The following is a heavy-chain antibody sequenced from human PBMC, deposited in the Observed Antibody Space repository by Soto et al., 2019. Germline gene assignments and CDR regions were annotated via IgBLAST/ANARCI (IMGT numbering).Heavy chain of an antibody. D-gene: IGHD5-12*01. CDR2: IYSSGNT. CDR3: ARRIVATETFDY. Sequence: SETLSLTCTVSGVSIINYYWSWFRQTPYKGLESIGYIYSSGNTNYNPSLKSRVTISVDTSKNQFSLKLTSVTAADTAVYYCARRIVATETFDYWGQGTLLTVSS. J-gene: IGHJ4*02. CDR1: GVSIINYY. V-gene: IGHV4-59*01.